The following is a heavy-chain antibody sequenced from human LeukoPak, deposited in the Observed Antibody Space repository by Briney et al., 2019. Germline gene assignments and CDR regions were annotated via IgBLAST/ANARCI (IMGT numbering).Heavy chain of an antibody. CDR3: ARDGSPGY. CDR1: LYTFTSYG. J-gene: IGHJ4*02. CDR2: ISAYNGIT. Sequence: ASVKVSSKASLYTFTSYGISWVAQAPGQGLESMGWISAYNGITNYPQKLQGRVTMTTDTSTSTAHMELRRLRCDETAVYYCARDGSPGYWGQGTLVT. V-gene: IGHV1-18*01.